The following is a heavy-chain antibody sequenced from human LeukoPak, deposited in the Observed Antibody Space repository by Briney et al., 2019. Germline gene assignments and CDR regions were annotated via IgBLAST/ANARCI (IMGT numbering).Heavy chain of an antibody. CDR2: IYHSGST. CDR1: GYSISSGYY. CDR3: ARAVAGTFDY. D-gene: IGHD6-19*01. Sequence: SETLSLTCTVSGYSISSGYYWGWIRQPPGKGLEWIRSIYHSGSTYYNPSLKSRVTISVDTSKNQFSLKLSSVTAADTAVYYCARAVAGTFDYWGQGTLVTVSS. V-gene: IGHV4-38-2*02. J-gene: IGHJ4*02.